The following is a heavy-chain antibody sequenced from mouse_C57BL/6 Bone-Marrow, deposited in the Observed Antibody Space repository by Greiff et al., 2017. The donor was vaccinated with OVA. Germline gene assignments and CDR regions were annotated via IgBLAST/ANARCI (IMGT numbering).Heavy chain of an antibody. CDR1: GYTFTNYW. J-gene: IGHJ2*01. D-gene: IGHD1-1*01. CDR3: ARRVYYYGSSWYYFDY. Sequence: QVQLKQSGAELVRPGTSVKMSCKASGYTFTNYWIGWAKQRPGHGLEWIGDIYPGGGYTNYNEKFKGKATLTADKSSSTAYMQFSSLTSEDSAIYYCARRVYYYGSSWYYFDYWGQGTTLTVSS. CDR2: IYPGGGYT. V-gene: IGHV1-63*01.